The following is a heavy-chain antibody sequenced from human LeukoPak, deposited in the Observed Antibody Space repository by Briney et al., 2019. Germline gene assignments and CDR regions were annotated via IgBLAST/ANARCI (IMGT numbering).Heavy chain of an antibody. CDR3: ARQVVVAANIYYFDY. J-gene: IGHJ4*02. CDR2: IYTSGST. V-gene: IGHV4-4*07. Sequence: SETLSLTCTVSGGSISSYYWSWIRQPAGKGLEWIGRIYTSGSTNYNPSLKSRVTMSVDTSKNQFSLKLSSVTAADTAVYYCARQVVVAANIYYFDYWGQGTLVTVSS. D-gene: IGHD2-15*01. CDR1: GGSISSYY.